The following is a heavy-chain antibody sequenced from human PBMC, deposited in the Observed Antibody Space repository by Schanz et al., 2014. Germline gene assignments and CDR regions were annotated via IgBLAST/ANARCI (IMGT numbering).Heavy chain of an antibody. CDR3: ARDRDQWDGNFCDF. CDR2: INGYNAHT. CDR1: GYTFTSSG. V-gene: IGHV1-18*01. D-gene: IGHD1-26*01. J-gene: IGHJ4*02. Sequence: QVQLVQSGVEVKKPGASVTVSCKASGYTFTSSGFSWVRQAPGQGLEWMGWINGYNAHTNYAQKFQGRVTMTTDTSTSTVYMELRSLRSDDTAVYYCARDRDQWDGNFCDFWGQGTLVTVSS.